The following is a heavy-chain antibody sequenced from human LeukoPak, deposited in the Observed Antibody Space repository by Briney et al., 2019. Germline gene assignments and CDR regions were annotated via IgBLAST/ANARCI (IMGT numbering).Heavy chain of an antibody. Sequence: PGGSLRLSCAASGFTFSSYSMNWVRQAPGKGLEWVSSISSSSSYIYYADSVKGRFTISRDNAKNSLYLQMNSLRADDTAVYYCARDDTATHDYWGQGTLVTVSS. CDR3: ARDDTATHDY. CDR1: GFTFSSYS. D-gene: IGHD5-18*01. CDR2: ISSSSSYI. V-gene: IGHV3-21*01. J-gene: IGHJ4*02.